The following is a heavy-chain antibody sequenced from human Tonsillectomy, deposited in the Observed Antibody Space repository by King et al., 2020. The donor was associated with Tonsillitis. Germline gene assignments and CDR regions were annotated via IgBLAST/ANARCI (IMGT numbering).Heavy chain of an antibody. D-gene: IGHD3-22*01. CDR2: IVVGSSNT. CDR3: AASTDSSAYHFDL. V-gene: IGHV1-58*01. J-gene: IGHJ2*01. CDR1: GFTFTSSA. Sequence: QLVQSGPEVKKPGTSVKVSCKASGFTFTSSAVQWVRQARGQRLEWIGWIVVGSSNTNYAQKFQERVTITRDMSNSTAYMELRSLRSEDTAVYYCAASTDSSAYHFDLWGRGTLVTVSS.